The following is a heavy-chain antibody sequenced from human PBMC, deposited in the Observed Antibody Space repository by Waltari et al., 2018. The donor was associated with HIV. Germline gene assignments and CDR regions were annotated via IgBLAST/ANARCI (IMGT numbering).Heavy chain of an antibody. V-gene: IGHV3-7*01. CDR2: IKQDGSEK. D-gene: IGHD3-3*01. J-gene: IGHJ4*02. Sequence: EVQLVESGGGLVQPGGSLRLSCAASGSPLCNFWLGWVGQAPGKGLGWVANIKQDGSEKYYVDSVKGRFTISRDNDKNSVDLQMNSLRAEDTAVYYCARDGGRRGPFGYWGQGTLVTVSS. CDR1: GSPLCNFW. CDR3: ARDGGRRGPFGY.